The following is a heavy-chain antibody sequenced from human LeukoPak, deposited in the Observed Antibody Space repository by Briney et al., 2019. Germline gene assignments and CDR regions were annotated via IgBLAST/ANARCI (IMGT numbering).Heavy chain of an antibody. CDR1: GFTVSSNY. Sequence: GGSLLLSCAASGFTVSSNYMSWGRQAPGKGLEWVSVIYSGGSTYYADSVKGRFTISRDNSKNTLYLQMNSLRAEDTAVYYCARDVRTGYYYYYMDVCGKGTTVTVSS. CDR2: IYSGGST. D-gene: IGHD1-1*01. J-gene: IGHJ6*03. CDR3: ARDVRTGYYYYYMDV. V-gene: IGHV3-53*05.